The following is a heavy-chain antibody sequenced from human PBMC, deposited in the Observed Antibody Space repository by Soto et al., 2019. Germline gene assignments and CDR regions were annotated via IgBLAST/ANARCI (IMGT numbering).Heavy chain of an antibody. CDR1: VYTFTSYG. J-gene: IGHJ3*02. Sequence: VXXSCKASVYTFTSYGISWVRQAPGQGLEWMGWISAYNGNTNYAQKLQGRVTMTTDTSTSTAYMELRRMRSDDTAVYYCARGEPSKGAFDIWGQGTMVTVSS. CDR2: ISAYNGNT. V-gene: IGHV1-18*01. D-gene: IGHD1-1*01. CDR3: ARGEPSKGAFDI.